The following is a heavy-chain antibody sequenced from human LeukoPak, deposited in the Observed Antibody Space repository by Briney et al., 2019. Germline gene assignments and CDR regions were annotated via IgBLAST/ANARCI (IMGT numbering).Heavy chain of an antibody. J-gene: IGHJ4*02. CDR1: GYTFTDYY. CDR2: INPNSGGT. V-gene: IGHV1-2*02. CDR3: ARDKPSSSGISSDY. Sequence: ASVKVSCKASGYTFTDYYMHWVRQAPGQGLEWMGWINPNSGGTNYAQKFQGRVTMTRDTSISTAYMELSRLRSDDTAVYYCARDKPSSSGISSDYWGQGTLVTVSS. D-gene: IGHD6-19*01.